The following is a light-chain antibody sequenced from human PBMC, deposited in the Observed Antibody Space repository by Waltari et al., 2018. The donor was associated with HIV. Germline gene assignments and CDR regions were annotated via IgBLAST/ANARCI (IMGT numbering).Light chain of an antibody. Sequence: QSALTQPCSVSGSPGQSVTISCTGTSSDVGGYNYFSWYQQHPGKAPKLMIYDVSKRPSGVPDRFSGSKSGNTASLTISGLQAEDEADYYCCSYAGSYTFWVFGGGTKLTVL. V-gene: IGLV2-11*01. J-gene: IGLJ3*02. CDR1: SSDVGGYNY. CDR2: DVS. CDR3: CSYAGSYTFWV.